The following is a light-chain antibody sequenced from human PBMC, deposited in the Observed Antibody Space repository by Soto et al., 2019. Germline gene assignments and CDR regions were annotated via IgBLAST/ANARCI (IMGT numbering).Light chain of an antibody. CDR2: AAS. V-gene: IGKV1-39*01. CDR1: QSISSY. Sequence: DIQMTQSPSSLSASVGDRVTITCRASQSISSYLNWYQQKPGKAPNLLIYAASSLHSGVPSRFSGSGSGSDFTLTISSLQPEDFATYYCQQSYNTPRTFGQGTKVEIK. CDR3: QQSYNTPRT. J-gene: IGKJ1*01.